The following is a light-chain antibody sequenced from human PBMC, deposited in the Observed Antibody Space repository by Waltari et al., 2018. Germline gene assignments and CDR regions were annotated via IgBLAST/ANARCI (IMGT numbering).Light chain of an antibody. Sequence: EVVLTQSPGTLSLSPGERATLSCRASQSVSSNYLAWYQQKPGQAPRLLIYSASNKATGIPDRFSGSGSGTDFTLTISRLEPEDSAVYYCQHYGSSLFTFGPGTKLEIK. CDR3: QHYGSSLFT. CDR1: QSVSSNY. V-gene: IGKV3-20*01. CDR2: SAS. J-gene: IGKJ3*01.